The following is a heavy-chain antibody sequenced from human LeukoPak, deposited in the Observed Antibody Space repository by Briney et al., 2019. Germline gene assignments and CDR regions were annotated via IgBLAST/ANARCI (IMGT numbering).Heavy chain of an antibody. CDR2: ISSSSSYI. V-gene: IGHV3-21*01. Sequence: KTGGSLRLSCAASGFTFSSYSMNWVRQAPGKGLEWVSSISSSSSYIYYADSVKGRFTISRDNAKNSLYLQMNSLRDEDTAVYYCARAIAVAGSYNWFDPWGQGTLVTVSS. CDR1: GFTFSSYS. D-gene: IGHD6-19*01. J-gene: IGHJ5*02. CDR3: ARAIAVAGSYNWFDP.